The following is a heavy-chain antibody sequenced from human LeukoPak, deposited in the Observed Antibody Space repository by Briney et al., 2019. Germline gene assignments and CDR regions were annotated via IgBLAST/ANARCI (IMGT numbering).Heavy chain of an antibody. CDR3: ARDSGGRGVPYY. CDR2: INPNSGGT. D-gene: IGHD3-10*01. Sequence: ASVKVSCKASGYTFTGYYMHWVRQAPGQGLEWMGWINPNSGGTNYAQKFQGRVTMTRDTSTSTAYMELRSLRSDDTAVYYCARDSGGRGVPYYWGQGTLVTVSS. CDR1: GYTFTGYY. V-gene: IGHV1-2*02. J-gene: IGHJ4*02.